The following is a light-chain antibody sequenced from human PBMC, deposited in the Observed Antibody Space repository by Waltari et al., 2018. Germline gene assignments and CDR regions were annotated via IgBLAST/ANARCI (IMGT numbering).Light chain of an antibody. CDR1: HIGSKR. CDR2: DVS. CDR3: QVLDTSSDVVV. Sequence: SYVLTQPPSASVAPGHTPRITGGGNHIGSKRVPVYQQKSGPAPVLVVYDVSERPSGIPERFSGSNSGNTATLTISRVEAGDEADYYCQVLDTSSDVVVFGGGTKLTVL. V-gene: IGLV3-21*02. J-gene: IGLJ2*01.